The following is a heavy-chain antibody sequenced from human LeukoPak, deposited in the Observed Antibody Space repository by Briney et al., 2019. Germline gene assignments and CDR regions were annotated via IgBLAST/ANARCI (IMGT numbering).Heavy chain of an antibody. CDR3: ARARESSGWYPMSDAFDI. V-gene: IGHV4-4*07. J-gene: IGHJ3*02. CDR1: GGSISSYY. Sequence: SETLSLTCTVSGGSISSYYWSWIRQPAGKGLEWIGRIYTSGSTNYNPSLKSRVTMSVDTSKNQFSLKLGSVTAADTAVYYCARARESSGWYPMSDAFDIWGQGTMVTVSS. CDR2: IYTSGST. D-gene: IGHD6-19*01.